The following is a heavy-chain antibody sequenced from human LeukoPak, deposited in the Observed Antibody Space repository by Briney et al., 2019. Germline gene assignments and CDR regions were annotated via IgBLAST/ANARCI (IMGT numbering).Heavy chain of an antibody. CDR2: VNQDGTQK. V-gene: IGHV3-7*01. D-gene: IGHD6-19*01. J-gene: IGHJ4*01. Sequence: GGSLRLSRSASGFTFNKYWMSWIRQLPGQGLEWVANVNQDGTQKYYVDSVKGRFTNSRDNARNLLYLQMNSLRAEDTAVYYCVRDVSSGWAFDYWGHGTLVTVSS. CDR1: GFTFNKYW. CDR3: VRDVSSGWAFDY.